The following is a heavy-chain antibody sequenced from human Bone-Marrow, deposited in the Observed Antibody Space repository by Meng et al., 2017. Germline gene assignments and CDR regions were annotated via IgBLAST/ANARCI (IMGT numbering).Heavy chain of an antibody. D-gene: IGHD1-26*01. CDR3: ARVIYRPSGHNYFDP. Sequence: QVRLQESGPGLGKPSGPLDLPFAVCGGSISSPNWWSWVRQPPGRGLEWIGEIYHSGSTTYNPSLLSRVTISVDKSKNQFSLKLSSVTAADTAIYYCARVIYRPSGHNYFDPWGQGTLVTVSS. J-gene: IGHJ5*02. V-gene: IGHV4-4*02. CDR2: IYHSGST. CDR1: GGSISSPNW.